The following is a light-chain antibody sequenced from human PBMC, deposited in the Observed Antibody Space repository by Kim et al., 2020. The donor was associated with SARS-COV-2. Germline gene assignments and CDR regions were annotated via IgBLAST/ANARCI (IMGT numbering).Light chain of an antibody. J-gene: IGLJ1*01. CDR2: EVS. CDR1: SSDVGSYNI. Sequence: GQSITISCTGTSSDVGSYNIVSWYQQHPGKAPKLMIYEVSKRPSGVSNRFSGSKSGNTASLTISGLQAEDEGDYYCCSYAGSNTYVFGSGTKVTVL. CDR3: CSYAGSNTYV. V-gene: IGLV2-23*02.